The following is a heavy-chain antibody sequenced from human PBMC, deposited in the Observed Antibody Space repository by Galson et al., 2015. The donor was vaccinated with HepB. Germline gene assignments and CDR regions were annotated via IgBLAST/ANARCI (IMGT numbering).Heavy chain of an antibody. V-gene: IGHV3-7*03. Sequence: SLRLSCAASGFTFSSYWMSWVRQAPGKGLEWVANIKQDGSEKYYVDSVKGRFTISRDNAKNSLYLQMNSLRAEDTAVYYCARVPPGFSGWYEYYFDYWGQGTLVTVSS. J-gene: IGHJ4*02. CDR2: IKQDGSEK. D-gene: IGHD6-19*01. CDR3: ARVPPGFSGWYEYYFDY. CDR1: GFTFSSYW.